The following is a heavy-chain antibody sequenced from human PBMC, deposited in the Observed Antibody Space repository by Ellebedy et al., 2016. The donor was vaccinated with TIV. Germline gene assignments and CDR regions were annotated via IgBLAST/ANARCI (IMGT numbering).Heavy chain of an antibody. D-gene: IGHD1-26*01. CDR3: ARMYSGSYGMNYFDY. CDR2: ISSSGSPI. CDR1: GFTFSSSE. J-gene: IGHJ4*02. V-gene: IGHV3-48*03. Sequence: PGGSLRLSCAASGFTFSSSEISWVRQAPGKGLEWVSYISSSGSPIYYADSVKGRFTISRDNAKNSLYLQMNSLRAEDTAVYYCARMYSGSYGMNYFDYWGQGTLVTVSS.